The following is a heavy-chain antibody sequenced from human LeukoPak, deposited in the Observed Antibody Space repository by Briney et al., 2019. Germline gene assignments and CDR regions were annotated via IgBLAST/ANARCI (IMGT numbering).Heavy chain of an antibody. CDR1: GFISSYYN. V-gene: IGHV3-23*01. CDR2: INGGGDAT. CDR3: ARCTGSGYANAFDV. Sequence: GGSLRLSCAASGFISSYYNFSSTRQAPGKGLEWVSAINGGGDATEYADSVKGRFTISRDNSKNTLYLQMNSLRPDDTAVYYCARCTGSGYANAFDVWGQGTLLTVSS. J-gene: IGHJ3*01. D-gene: IGHD2-2*01.